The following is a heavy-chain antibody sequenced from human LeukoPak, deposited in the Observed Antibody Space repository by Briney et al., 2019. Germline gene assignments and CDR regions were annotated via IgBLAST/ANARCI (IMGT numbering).Heavy chain of an antibody. D-gene: IGHD5/OR15-5a*01. CDR1: GFTVSSNY. Sequence: PGGSLRLSCAASGFTVSSNYMNWVRQAPGKGLEWVSIIYSGGSTFYADSVKGRFTISRDNSKNTLHLQMNSLRAEDTAVYYCARSNDAFDIWGRGTMVTVSS. J-gene: IGHJ3*02. CDR3: ARSNDAFDI. CDR2: IYSGGST. V-gene: IGHV3-53*01.